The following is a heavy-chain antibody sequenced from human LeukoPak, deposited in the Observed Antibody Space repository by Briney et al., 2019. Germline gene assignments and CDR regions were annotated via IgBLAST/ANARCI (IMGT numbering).Heavy chain of an antibody. CDR2: VYHSGST. J-gene: IGHJ4*02. CDR1: GGTINNYY. V-gene: IGHV4-59*01. Sequence: SESLYITCTGSGGTINNYYWTWIRQPPGKGLEWIGNVYHSGSTNYQPSLKSRITMSIVSSSNQFSLKLSSVTAADTAVYYCSRAPVGAHGPFEYWGQGTLVTVSS. D-gene: IGHD1-26*01. CDR3: SRAPVGAHGPFEY.